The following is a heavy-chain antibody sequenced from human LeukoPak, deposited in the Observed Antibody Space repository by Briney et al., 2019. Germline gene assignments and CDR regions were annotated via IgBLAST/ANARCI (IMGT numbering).Heavy chain of an antibody. V-gene: IGHV3-23*01. CDR2: ISGSGGST. CDR1: GFTVSSNY. CDR3: AKVFSGSCYDY. J-gene: IGHJ4*02. Sequence: GGSLRLSCAASGFTVSSNYMSWVRQAPGKGLEWVSAISGSGGSTYYADSVKGRFTISRDNSKNTLYLQMNSLRAEDTAVYYCAKVFSGSCYDYWGQGTLVTVSS. D-gene: IGHD1-26*01.